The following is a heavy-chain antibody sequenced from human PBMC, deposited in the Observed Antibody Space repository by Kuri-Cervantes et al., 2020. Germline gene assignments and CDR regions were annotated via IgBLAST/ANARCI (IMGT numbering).Heavy chain of an antibody. CDR1: GFTVSSNY. CDR3: AKDPHYDFWSGYSSPDP. CDR2: IYSGGST. J-gene: IGHJ5*02. Sequence: GESLKISCAASGFTVSSNYMSWVRQAPGKGLEWVSVIYSGGSTYYADSVKGRFTISRDNSKNTLYLQMNSLRAEDTAVYYCAKDPHYDFWSGYSSPDPWGQGTLVTVSS. V-gene: IGHV3-53*01. D-gene: IGHD3-3*01.